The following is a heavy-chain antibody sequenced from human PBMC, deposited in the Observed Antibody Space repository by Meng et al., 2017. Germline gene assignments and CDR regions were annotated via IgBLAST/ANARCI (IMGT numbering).Heavy chain of an antibody. V-gene: IGHV3-66*02. D-gene: IGHD3-22*01. Sequence: GESLKISCAASGFTFSSYWMSWVRQAPGKGLEWVSVIYSGGSTYYADSVKGRFTISRDNSKNTLYLQMNSLRAEDTAVYYCARASYYYDSSGYYYEYFDYWGQGTLVTVSS. CDR1: GFTFSSYW. CDR2: IYSGGST. CDR3: ARASYYYDSSGYYYEYFDY. J-gene: IGHJ4*02.